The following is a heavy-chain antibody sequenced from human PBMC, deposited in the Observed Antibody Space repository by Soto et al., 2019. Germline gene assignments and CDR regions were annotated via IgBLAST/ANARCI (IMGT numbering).Heavy chain of an antibody. D-gene: IGHD3-9*01. CDR1: GFSLSTSGVG. Sequence: SGPTLVKPTQTLTLTCTFSGFSLSTSGVGVGWIRQPPGKALEWLALIYWDDDKRYSPSLKSRLTITKDTSKNQVVLTMTNMDPVDTATYYCAHRDYDILEGDWFDPWGQGTLVTVSS. V-gene: IGHV2-5*02. CDR2: IYWDDDK. CDR3: AHRDYDILEGDWFDP. J-gene: IGHJ5*02.